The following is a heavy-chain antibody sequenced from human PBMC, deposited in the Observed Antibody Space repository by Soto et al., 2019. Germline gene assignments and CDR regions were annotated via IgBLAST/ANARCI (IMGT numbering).Heavy chain of an antibody. Sequence: PSQTLSLTCAISGDSVSSNTAAWNWIRSSPSRGLEWLGRTYYRSNWRHDYAVSMKSRITVNPDTSKNHFSLQLNSVTPDDTAVYYCPRGVAGSGFDLWGQGTLVTVYS. V-gene: IGHV6-1*01. CDR1: GDSVSSNTAA. D-gene: IGHD6-19*01. CDR3: PRGVAGSGFDL. J-gene: IGHJ4*02. CDR2: TYYRSNWRH.